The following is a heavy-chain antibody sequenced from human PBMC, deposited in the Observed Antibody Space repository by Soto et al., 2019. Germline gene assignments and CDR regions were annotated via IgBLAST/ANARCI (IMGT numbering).Heavy chain of an antibody. CDR2: IIPTFGTG. Sequence: QVLLVQSGPEVKKPGSSVKVSCKASGGTFNNYAINWVRQAPGKGLEWMGGIIPTFGTGNHAQKFQGRVTITADSSTTTAYMELNSLRSEDTARYYCASWDGTLVRGGRSSPYEMDDWGQGTTVIVSS. CDR3: ASWDGTLVRGGRSSPYEMDD. CDR1: GGTFNNYA. D-gene: IGHD3-10*01. V-gene: IGHV1-69*01. J-gene: IGHJ6*02.